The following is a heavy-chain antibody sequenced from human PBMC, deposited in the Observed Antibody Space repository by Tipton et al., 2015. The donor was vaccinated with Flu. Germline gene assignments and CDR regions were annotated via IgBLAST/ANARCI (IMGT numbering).Heavy chain of an antibody. CDR3: ARARTDILTGANWFDP. J-gene: IGHJ5*02. CDR2: IYYSGST. V-gene: IGHV4-59*08. Sequence: TLSLTCTVSGGSISSYYWSWIRQPAGKGLGWIGYIYYSGSTNYNPSLKSRVTISVDTSKNQFSLKLSSVTAADTAVYYCARARTDILTGANWFDPWGQGTLATVSS. CDR1: GGSISSYY. D-gene: IGHD3-9*01.